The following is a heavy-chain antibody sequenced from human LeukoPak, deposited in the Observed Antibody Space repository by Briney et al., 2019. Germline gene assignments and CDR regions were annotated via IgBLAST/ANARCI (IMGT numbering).Heavy chain of an antibody. CDR1: GGSISSGGYS. V-gene: IGHV4-61*08. J-gene: IGHJ5*02. CDR2: IYYSGST. Sequence: SETLSLTCAVSGGSISSGGYSWSWIRQPPGKGLEWIGYIYYSGSTNYNPSLKSRVTISVDTSKNQFSLKLSSVTAADTAVYYCARAGYSRERNWFDPWGQGTLVTVSS. CDR3: ARAGYSRERNWFDP. D-gene: IGHD6-13*01.